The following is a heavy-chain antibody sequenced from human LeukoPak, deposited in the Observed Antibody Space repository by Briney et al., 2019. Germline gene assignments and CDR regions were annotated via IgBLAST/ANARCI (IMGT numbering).Heavy chain of an antibody. CDR1: GFTFSSYT. CDR3: ARDSVRVGYGSGSLPFY. V-gene: IGHV3-48*04. CDR2: TTSSGKTI. D-gene: IGHD3-10*01. Sequence: PGGSLRLSCAASGFTFSSYTMNWVRQAPGKGLEWVSYTTSSGKTIYYADSVKGRFTISRDNAKNSLYLQMNSLRAEDTAVYYCARDSVRVGYGSGSLPFYWGQGTLVTVSS. J-gene: IGHJ4*02.